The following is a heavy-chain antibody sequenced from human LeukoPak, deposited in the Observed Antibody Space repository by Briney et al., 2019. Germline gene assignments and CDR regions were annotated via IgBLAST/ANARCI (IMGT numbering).Heavy chain of an antibody. Sequence: GGSLRLSCAASGFTFSSYAMSWVRQAPGKGLERVSAISGSGGSTYYADSVKGRFTISRDNSKNTLYLQMNSLRAEDTAVYYCAKGAQRNYYDSSGSPFDYWGQGTLVTVSS. CDR2: ISGSGGST. CDR3: AKGAQRNYYDSSGSPFDY. CDR1: GFTFSSYA. J-gene: IGHJ4*02. D-gene: IGHD3-22*01. V-gene: IGHV3-23*01.